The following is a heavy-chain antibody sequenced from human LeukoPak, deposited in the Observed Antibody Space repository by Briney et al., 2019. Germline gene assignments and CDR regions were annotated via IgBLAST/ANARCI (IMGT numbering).Heavy chain of an antibody. CDR1: GYTFTAYY. J-gene: IGHJ4*02. Sequence: ASVKVSFKASGYTFTAYYMHWVRQAPGQGLEWMGWINPDSGGTNHAQKFQGRDTMTRDTSISTAYMELSSLRSDDTAVYYCARDVDSSWYTNPSDYWGQGTLVTVSS. V-gene: IGHV1-2*02. CDR3: ARDVDSSWYTNPSDY. D-gene: IGHD6-13*01. CDR2: INPDSGGT.